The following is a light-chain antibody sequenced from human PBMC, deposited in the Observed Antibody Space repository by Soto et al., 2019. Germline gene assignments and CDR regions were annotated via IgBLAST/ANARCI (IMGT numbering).Light chain of an antibody. CDR3: QQYNDWPRT. V-gene: IGKV3-15*01. J-gene: IGKJ1*01. Sequence: EIVLTQSPATLSVSPGERATLSCRASQSVSSSYLAWYQQKPGQAPRLLIYDTSTSATGSPDRFSASGSATEFTLTISSLQSEDFAVYYCQQYNDWPRTFGQGTKVDIK. CDR2: DTS. CDR1: QSVSSSY.